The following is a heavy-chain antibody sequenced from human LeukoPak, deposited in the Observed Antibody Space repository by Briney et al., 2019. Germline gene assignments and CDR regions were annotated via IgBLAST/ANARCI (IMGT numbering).Heavy chain of an antibody. CDR1: GFTFRSYD. Sequence: GGSLRLSRAASGFTFRSYDMHWVRQVTGKGLEWVSAVGISGDTYYAGSVKGRFTISRENAKNSLYLQMNSLTAGDTAVYYCVRGGIQVSGIDEVDYWGQGTLVTVSS. D-gene: IGHD6-19*01. J-gene: IGHJ4*02. V-gene: IGHV3-13*01. CDR2: VGISGDT. CDR3: VRGGIQVSGIDEVDY.